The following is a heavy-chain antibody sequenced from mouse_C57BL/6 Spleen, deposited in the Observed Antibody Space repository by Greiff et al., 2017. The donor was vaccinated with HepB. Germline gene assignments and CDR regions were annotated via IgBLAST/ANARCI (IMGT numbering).Heavy chain of an antibody. CDR2: INPSTGGT. Sequence: EVQLQQSGPELVKPGASVKISCKASGYSFTGYYMNWVKQSPEKSLEWIGEINPSTGGTTYNQKFKAKATLTVDKSSSTAYMQLKSLTSEDSAVFYCARGGSNWDEDYYAMDYWGQGTSVTVSS. D-gene: IGHD4-1*01. V-gene: IGHV1-42*01. J-gene: IGHJ4*01. CDR1: GYSFTGYY. CDR3: ARGGSNWDEDYYAMDY.